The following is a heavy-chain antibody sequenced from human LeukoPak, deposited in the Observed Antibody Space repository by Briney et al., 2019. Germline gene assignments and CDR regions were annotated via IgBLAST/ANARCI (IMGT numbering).Heavy chain of an antibody. V-gene: IGHV4-59*08. D-gene: IGHD4-23*01. CDR2: IYYSGST. J-gene: IGHJ4*02. CDR1: GGSISSYY. Sequence: SETLSLTCTVSGGSISSYYWSWIRQFPGKGLEWTGYIYYSGSTNYNPSLKSRVTISVDTSKNQFSLKLTSVTAADSAVYYCARRVHGGTLDYWGQGTLVTVSS. CDR3: ARRVHGGTLDY.